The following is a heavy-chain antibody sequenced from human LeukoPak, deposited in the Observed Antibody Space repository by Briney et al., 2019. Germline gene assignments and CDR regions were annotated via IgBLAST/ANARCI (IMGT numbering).Heavy chain of an antibody. V-gene: IGHV3-23*01. Sequence: PGGSLRLSCAASGFTFSSYAMSWVRQAPGKGLEWVSGISGSGGSTYYADSLKGRFTISRDNSKNTLYLQMNSLRAEDTAVYYCAKKLGVGYYYDSSGYYLDYWGQGTLVTVSS. D-gene: IGHD3-22*01. CDR2: ISGSGGST. CDR1: GFTFSSYA. J-gene: IGHJ4*02. CDR3: AKKLGVGYYYDSSGYYLDY.